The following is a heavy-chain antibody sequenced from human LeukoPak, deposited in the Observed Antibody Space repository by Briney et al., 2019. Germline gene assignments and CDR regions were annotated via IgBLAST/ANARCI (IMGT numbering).Heavy chain of an antibody. CDR3: ARGADSSGYYSIFYFDY. Sequence: SETLSLTCTVSAGSISSYYWNWIRQPPGKGLEWNGYIYYRWSTNYNPSLKSRVTMSVDTSKSQFSLKLSSVTAADTAVYYCARGADSSGYYSIFYFDYWSQGTLVTVSS. J-gene: IGHJ4*02. CDR1: AGSISSYY. V-gene: IGHV4-59*01. D-gene: IGHD3-22*01. CDR2: IYYRWST.